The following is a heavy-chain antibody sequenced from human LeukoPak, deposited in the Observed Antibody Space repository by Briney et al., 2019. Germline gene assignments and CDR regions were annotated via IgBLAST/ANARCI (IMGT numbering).Heavy chain of an antibody. Sequence: ASVKVSCKASGYTFTSYGISWVRQAPGQGLEWMGWISAYNGNTNYAQKFQGRVTMTRNTSISTAYVELSSLRSEDTAVYYCARAGLEQWLATTWGQGTLVTVSS. CDR2: ISAYNGNT. CDR1: GYTFTSYG. V-gene: IGHV1-18*01. D-gene: IGHD6-19*01. CDR3: ARAGLEQWLATT. J-gene: IGHJ5*02.